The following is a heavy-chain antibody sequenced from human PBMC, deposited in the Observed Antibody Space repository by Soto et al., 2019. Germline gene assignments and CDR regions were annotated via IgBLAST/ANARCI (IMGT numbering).Heavy chain of an antibody. CDR1: GFTFSYYV. J-gene: IGHJ4*02. V-gene: IGHV3-11*01. Sequence: PGGSLRLSCTASGFTFSYYVMNWIRQAPGKGLEWVSYISNTGSTVYYADSVKGRFTISRDNAKNSLFLQMNSLRAEDTAVYYCASSVLVTACFDYWGQGTPVTVSS. D-gene: IGHD2-21*02. CDR2: ISNTGSTV. CDR3: ASSVLVTACFDY.